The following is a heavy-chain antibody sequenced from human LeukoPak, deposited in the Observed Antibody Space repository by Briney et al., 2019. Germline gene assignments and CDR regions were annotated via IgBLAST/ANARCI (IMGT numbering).Heavy chain of an antibody. CDR2: ISGSGGGT. J-gene: IGHJ4*02. Sequence: WGSLRLSCAASGFTFSSYAMSWVRQAPGKGLEWVSAISGSGGGTYYADSVKGRFTISRDNSKNTLYLQMNSLRAEDMALYHCARVPDGSAFGENDYWGQGTLVTVSS. CDR3: ARVPDGSAFGENDY. V-gene: IGHV3-23*01. CDR1: GFTFSSYA. D-gene: IGHD3-10*01.